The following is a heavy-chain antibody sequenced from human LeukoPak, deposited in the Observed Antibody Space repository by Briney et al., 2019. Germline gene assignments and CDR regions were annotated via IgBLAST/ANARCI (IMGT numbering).Heavy chain of an antibody. CDR2: IHYSGSS. Sequence: PSETLSLICTVSGGSISSSRYYWGWIRQPPGKGLEWLGSIHYSGSSFYNPSLKSRVTISVATSKNQFSLKLSSVAAADTAVYYCARLMVRGVIIYNDGFDIWGQGTMVTVSS. CDR3: ARLMVRGVIIYNDGFDI. J-gene: IGHJ3*02. D-gene: IGHD3-10*01. V-gene: IGHV4-39*01. CDR1: GGSISSSRYY.